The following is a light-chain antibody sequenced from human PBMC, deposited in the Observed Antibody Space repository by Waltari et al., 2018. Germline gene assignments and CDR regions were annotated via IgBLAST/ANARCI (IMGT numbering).Light chain of an antibody. Sequence: EIVLTQSPGTLSLSPGERATLSCRASQSVSNSYLAWYQQKAGQAPSLLIFGASSRATGIPDRVSGSGSGTDFTLTISRLEPEDFAVYYCQQYGSSPGTFGQGTKVEIK. V-gene: IGKV3-20*01. CDR3: QQYGSSPGT. CDR1: QSVSNSY. J-gene: IGKJ1*01. CDR2: GAS.